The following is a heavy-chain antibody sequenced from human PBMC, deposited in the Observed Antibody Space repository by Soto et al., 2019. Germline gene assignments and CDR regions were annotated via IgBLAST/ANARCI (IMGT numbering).Heavy chain of an antibody. CDR3: ARDTGDGTFDF. J-gene: IGHJ4*02. CDR2: INAGYGNT. CDR1: RYTFSSYA. V-gene: IGHV1-3*01. D-gene: IGHD7-27*01. Sequence: VSCKASRYTFSSYAMHWVRQAPGQRLEWMGWINAGYGNTKSSQKFQDRVTISRDTSASTAYMELTSLRSEDTAVYYCARDTGDGTFDFWGQGTLVTVYS.